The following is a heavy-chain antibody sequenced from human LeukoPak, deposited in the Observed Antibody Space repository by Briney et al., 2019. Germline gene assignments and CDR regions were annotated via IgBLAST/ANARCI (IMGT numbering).Heavy chain of an antibody. Sequence: ASVKVSCKASGGTFSSYAISWVRQAPGQGLEWMGWINPNSGGTNYAQKFQGRVTMTRDTSISTAYMELSRLRSDDTAVYYCARVQRVATVVTYYFDYWGQGTLVTVSS. CDR1: GGTFSSYA. J-gene: IGHJ4*02. CDR3: ARVQRVATVVTYYFDY. V-gene: IGHV1-2*02. CDR2: INPNSGGT. D-gene: IGHD4-23*01.